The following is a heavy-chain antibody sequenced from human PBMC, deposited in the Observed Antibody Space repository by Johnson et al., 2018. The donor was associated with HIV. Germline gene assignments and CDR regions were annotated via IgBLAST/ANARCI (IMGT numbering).Heavy chain of an antibody. CDR2: IKQDGSEK. CDR3: AREVSSGGYCTTTTCYAAAFDI. V-gene: IGHV3-7*01. J-gene: IGHJ3*02. D-gene: IGHD2-2*01. Sequence: VQLVESGGGLVQSGGSLRVFCAASGFTFSTYGMHWVRQAPGKGLEWVANIKQDGSEKYYVDSVKGRFTISRDNAKNTLYVQMNSLRAADTAVYYCAREVSSGGYCTTTTCYAAAFDIWGRGTMVTVSS. CDR1: GFTFSTYG.